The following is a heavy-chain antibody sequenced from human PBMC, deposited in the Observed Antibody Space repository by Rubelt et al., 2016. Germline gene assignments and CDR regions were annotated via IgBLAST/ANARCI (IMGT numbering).Heavy chain of an antibody. V-gene: IGHV3-43*01. J-gene: IGHJ6*02. CDR2: ISWDGGST. CDR3: AKDTFHQTQFWHGGDGMDV. Sequence: PGGSLRLSCAASGFTFDDYTMHWVRQAPGKGLEWVSLISWDGGSTYYADSVKGRFTISRDNSKNSLYLQMNSLRTEDTALYYCAKDTFHQTQFWHGGDGMDVWGQGTTVTVSS. D-gene: IGHD3-3*01. CDR1: GFTFDDYT.